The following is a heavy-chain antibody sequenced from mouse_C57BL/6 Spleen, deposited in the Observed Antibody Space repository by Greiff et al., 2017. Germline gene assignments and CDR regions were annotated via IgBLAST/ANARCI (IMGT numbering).Heavy chain of an antibody. CDR2: ISSGGSYT. CDR3: ARQPLGFDD. CDR1: GFTFSSYG. D-gene: IGHD4-1*01. J-gene: IGHJ2*01. V-gene: IGHV5-6*01. Sequence: EVQGVESGGDLVKPGGSLKLCCAASGFTFSSYGMSWVRQTPDKRLEWVATISSGGSYTSYPDSVKGRFTISRDSAKNTLYLQMSSVKSEDTAMYYCARQPLGFDDWGQGTTLTVSS.